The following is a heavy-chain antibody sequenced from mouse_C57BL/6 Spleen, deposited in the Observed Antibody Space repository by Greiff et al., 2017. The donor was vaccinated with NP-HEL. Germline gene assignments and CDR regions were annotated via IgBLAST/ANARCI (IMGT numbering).Heavy chain of an antibody. V-gene: IGHV1-82*01. D-gene: IGHD1-3*01. CDR3: ARGDNYDYAMDY. CDR2: IYPGDGDT. Sequence: QVQLQQSGPELVKPGASVKISCKASGYAFSSSWMNWVKQRPGKGLEWIGRIYPGDGDTNYNRKFKGKATLTADKSSSTAYMQLSSLTSDDSAVYFCARGDNYDYAMDYWGQGTSVTVSS. J-gene: IGHJ4*01. CDR1: GYAFSSSW.